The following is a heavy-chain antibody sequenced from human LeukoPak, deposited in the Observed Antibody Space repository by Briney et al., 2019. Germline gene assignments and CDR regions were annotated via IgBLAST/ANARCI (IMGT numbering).Heavy chain of an antibody. Sequence: ASVKVSCKASGYTFTSYDINWVRQATGQGLEWMGWMNPNSGNTGYAQKFQGRVTITRNTSISTAYMELSSLRSEDTAVYYCATRGYSYGWVYFGYWGQGTLVTVSS. D-gene: IGHD5-18*01. CDR1: GYTFTSYD. CDR3: ATRGYSYGWVYFGY. J-gene: IGHJ4*02. V-gene: IGHV1-8*03. CDR2: MNPNSGNT.